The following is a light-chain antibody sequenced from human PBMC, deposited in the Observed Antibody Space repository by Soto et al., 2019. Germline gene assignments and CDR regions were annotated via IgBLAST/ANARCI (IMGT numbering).Light chain of an antibody. CDR2: GAS. CDR3: QQYGTSPGT. V-gene: IGKV3-20*01. CDR1: QSVSSSY. Sequence: EIVLTQSPGTLSLSPGERATLSCRASQSVSSSYLAWYQQKPGQAPRLLIFGASSRATGIPDRFSGSESGTDFTLSISRLEPEDFAVYYCQQYGTSPGTFGQGTKVEIK. J-gene: IGKJ1*01.